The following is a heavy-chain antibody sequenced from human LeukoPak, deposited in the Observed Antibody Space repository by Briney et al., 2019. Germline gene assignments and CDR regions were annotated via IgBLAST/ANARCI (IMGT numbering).Heavy chain of an antibody. V-gene: IGHV3-33*08. Sequence: GGSLRLSCADSGFTFSSYSMSWVRQAPGKGLEWVAVIWYDGSNKYYADSVKGRFTISRDNSKNTLYLQMNSLRAEDTAVYYCAREWLGNYYYYGMDVWGQGTTVTVSS. CDR2: IWYDGSNK. D-gene: IGHD6-19*01. CDR1: GFTFSSYS. J-gene: IGHJ6*02. CDR3: AREWLGNYYYYGMDV.